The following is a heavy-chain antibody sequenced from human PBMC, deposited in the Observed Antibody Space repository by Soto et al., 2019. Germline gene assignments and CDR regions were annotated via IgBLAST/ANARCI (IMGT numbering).Heavy chain of an antibody. CDR2: IDPSDSYA. V-gene: IGHV5-10-1*01. CDR3: ARHRPPKISSDYGMEV. CDR1: GYSFTNYW. Sequence: PGESLKISCKTSGYSFTNYWINWVRQMPGKGLEWMGRIDPSDSYANYSPSFQGHVTISADKSISTAYLQWSSLKASDTAMYYCARHRPPKISSDYGMEVWGQGTTVTVSS. J-gene: IGHJ6*02.